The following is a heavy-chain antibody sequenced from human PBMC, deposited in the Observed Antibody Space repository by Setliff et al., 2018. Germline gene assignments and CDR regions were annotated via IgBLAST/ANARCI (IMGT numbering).Heavy chain of an antibody. Sequence: LSLTCAVYGGSFSGYYWNWIRQAPGKGLEWIGEINHRGTTSYTPSLKGRVTISVDTSRNQFSLKLSSVTAADTAVYYCARHVGSRGRGYNYYYYYMDVWGKGTTVTVS. CDR3: ARHVGSRGRGYNYYYYYMDV. J-gene: IGHJ6*03. CDR1: GGSFSGYY. CDR2: INHRGTT. D-gene: IGHD3-10*01. V-gene: IGHV4-34*01.